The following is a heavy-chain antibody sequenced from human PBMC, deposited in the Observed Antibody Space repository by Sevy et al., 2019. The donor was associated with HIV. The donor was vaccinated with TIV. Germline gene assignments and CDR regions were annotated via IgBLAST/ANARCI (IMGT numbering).Heavy chain of an antibody. J-gene: IGHJ5*02. D-gene: IGHD2-2*01. Sequence: GGSLRLSCVASKFPFRSNGFHWVRQPPGKGLEWLSYINFDGSDRKYADSVKRRFTVSRDNSKNTLYLQMNSLRAEDTAVYYCAKDLRVVIPAAMQPADLWGQGTLVTVSS. CDR1: KFPFRSNG. CDR3: AKDLRVVIPAAMQPADL. V-gene: IGHV3-30*02. CDR2: INFDGSDR.